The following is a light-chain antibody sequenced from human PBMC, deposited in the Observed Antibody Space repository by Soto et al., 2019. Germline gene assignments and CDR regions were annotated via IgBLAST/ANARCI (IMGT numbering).Light chain of an antibody. CDR3: QQDNNWWT. CDR2: GAS. CDR1: QSVSNN. V-gene: IGKV3-15*01. Sequence: EIVMTQSPATLSVSPGERATLSCRASQSVSNNLAWYQKKPGQAPRLLIYGASPRATGIPARFSGSGSGTELTLTISSLQSEDFAVCYCQQDNNWWTFGQGTKVEIK. J-gene: IGKJ1*01.